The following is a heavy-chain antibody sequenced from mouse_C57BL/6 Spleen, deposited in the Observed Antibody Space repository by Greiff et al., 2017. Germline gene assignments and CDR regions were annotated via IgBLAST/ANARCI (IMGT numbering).Heavy chain of an antibody. J-gene: IGHJ2*01. CDR2: IDPETGGT. CDR1: GYTFTDYE. CDR3: TGSGYGDY. V-gene: IGHV1-15*01. Sequence: LVESGAELVRPGASVTLSCKASGYTFTDYEMHWVKQTPVHGLEWIGVIDPETGGTAYNQKFKGKAILTADKSSSTAYMALRSLTSEDSAVYYCTGSGYGDYWGQGTTLTVSS. D-gene: IGHD3-1*01.